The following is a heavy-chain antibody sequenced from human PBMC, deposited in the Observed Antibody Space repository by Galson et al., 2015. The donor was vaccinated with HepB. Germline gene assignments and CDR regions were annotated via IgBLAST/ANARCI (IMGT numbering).Heavy chain of an antibody. CDR1: GYTFTSYY. Sequence: SVKVSCKASGYTFTSYYMHWVRQAPGQGLEWMGIINPSGGSTSYAQKFRGRVSLTTDASTKTVHMELRSLRPDDSAIYYCARAYSGSYGYFDYWGQGTLIIVSS. J-gene: IGHJ4*02. V-gene: IGHV1-46*01. CDR3: ARAYSGSYGYFDY. D-gene: IGHD1-26*01. CDR2: INPSGGST.